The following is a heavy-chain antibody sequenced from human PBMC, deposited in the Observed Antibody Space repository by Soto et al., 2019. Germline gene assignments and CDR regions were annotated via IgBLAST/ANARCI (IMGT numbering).Heavy chain of an antibody. Sequence: GSLRLSCAASGFTFSSYAMHWVRQAPGKGLEWVAVISYDGSNKYYADSVKGRFTTSRDNSKNTLYLQMNSLRAEDTAVYYCASRPFDYWGQGTLVTVSS. V-gene: IGHV3-30-3*01. CDR2: ISYDGSNK. CDR3: ASRPFDY. J-gene: IGHJ4*02. CDR1: GFTFSSYA.